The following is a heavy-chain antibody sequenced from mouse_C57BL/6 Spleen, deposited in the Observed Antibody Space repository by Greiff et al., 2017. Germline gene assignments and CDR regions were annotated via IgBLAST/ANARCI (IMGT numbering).Heavy chain of an antibody. CDR1: GYTFTSYW. CDR3: ARFRVYDYDERGPWFAY. Sequence: QVQLQQPGAELVKPGASVKLSCKASGYTFTSYWMQWVKQRPGQGLEWIGEIDPSDSYTNYNQKFKGKATLTVDKSSSTAYMQLSSLTSEDSAVYYCARFRVYDYDERGPWFAYWGQGTLVTVSA. CDR2: IDPSDSYT. D-gene: IGHD2-4*01. J-gene: IGHJ3*01. V-gene: IGHV1-50*01.